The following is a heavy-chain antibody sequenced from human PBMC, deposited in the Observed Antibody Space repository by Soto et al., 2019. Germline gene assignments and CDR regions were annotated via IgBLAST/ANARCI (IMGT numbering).Heavy chain of an antibody. D-gene: IGHD6-19*01. CDR2: INAGNGNR. CDR1: GYTFTNYA. Sequence: QVQLVQSGAEEKKPGASVKVSCKASGYTFTNYAMHWARQAPGQRLEWMGWINAGNGNRKYSQKFQGRVTITRDTAASTAYMELSSLRSEDTAGYYCARHGSGWDYWGQGTLVTVSS. CDR3: ARHGSGWDY. V-gene: IGHV1-3*05. J-gene: IGHJ4*02.